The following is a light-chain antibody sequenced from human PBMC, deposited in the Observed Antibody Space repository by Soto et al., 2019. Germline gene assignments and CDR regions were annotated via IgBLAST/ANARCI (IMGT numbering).Light chain of an antibody. V-gene: IGKV3-11*01. CDR1: QSVNSY. Sequence: EIVLTQSPATLSLSPGERATLSCRASQSVNSYLAWYQQKPGQAPRLLIYDASNRATGIPDRFSGSGSGTDFTLTISRLEPEDFAVYYCQQYNNWPPITFGQGTRLEIK. J-gene: IGKJ5*01. CDR2: DAS. CDR3: QQYNNWPPIT.